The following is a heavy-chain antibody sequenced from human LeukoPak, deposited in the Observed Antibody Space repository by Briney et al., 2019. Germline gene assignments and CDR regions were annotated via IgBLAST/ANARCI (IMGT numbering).Heavy chain of an antibody. CDR2: IFSGDNT. CDR1: GFTVSSKY. Sequence: GGSLRLSCAASGFTVSSKYMSWVRQAPGKGLEWVSVIFSGDNTYYADSVKGRFTISRDNSKNTLYLQMNSLRAEDTAVYYCAKGTYDFWSGSSGFDPWGQGTLVTVSS. V-gene: IGHV3-53*01. CDR3: AKGTYDFWSGSSGFDP. D-gene: IGHD3-3*01. J-gene: IGHJ5*02.